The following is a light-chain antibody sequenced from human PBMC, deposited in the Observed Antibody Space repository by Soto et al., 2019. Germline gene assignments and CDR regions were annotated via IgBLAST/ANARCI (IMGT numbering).Light chain of an antibody. CDR3: QQIYSAPLT. CDR2: AAS. J-gene: IGKJ4*01. Sequence: DIQMTQSPSSLSASVGDRVTITCRASQSSTTYLNWYRQKPGKAPKLLIYAASGLQSGVPSRFSGSGSETEFTLSISSLQPEDFATYFCQQIYSAPLTFGGGTKVDI. CDR1: QSSTTY. V-gene: IGKV1-39*01.